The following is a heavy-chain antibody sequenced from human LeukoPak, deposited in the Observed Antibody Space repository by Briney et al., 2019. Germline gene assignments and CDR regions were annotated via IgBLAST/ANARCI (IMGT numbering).Heavy chain of an antibody. CDR1: GYSFASYW. J-gene: IGHJ4*02. CDR3: ARHNNWGFDY. D-gene: IGHD7-27*01. CDR2: IHPNDDST. Sequence: GESLKIPCKASGYSFASYWIGWVRQVSEKGLEWMGIIHPNDDSTIYSPSFQGQVTISADKSISTAYLQWSTLKASDTAIYYCARHNNWGFDYWDRGTLVTVSS. V-gene: IGHV5-51*01.